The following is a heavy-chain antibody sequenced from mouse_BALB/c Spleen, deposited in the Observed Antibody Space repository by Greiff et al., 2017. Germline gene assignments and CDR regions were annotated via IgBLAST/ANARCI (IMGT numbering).Heavy chain of an antibody. CDR3: ARDPDYDDYYAMDY. V-gene: IGHV5-4*02. CDR2: ISDGGSYT. J-gene: IGHJ4*01. CDR1: GFTFSDYY. Sequence: EVKLMESGGGLVKPGGSLKLSCAASGFTFSDYYMYWVRQTPEKRLEWVATISDGGSYTYYPDSVKGRFTISRDNAKNNLYLQMSSLKSEDTAMYYCARDPDYDDYYAMDYWGQGTSVTVSS. D-gene: IGHD2-4*01.